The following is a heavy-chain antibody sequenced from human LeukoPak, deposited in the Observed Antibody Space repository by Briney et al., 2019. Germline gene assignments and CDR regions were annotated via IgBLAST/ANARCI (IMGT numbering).Heavy chain of an antibody. CDR2: ISYDGSNN. Sequence: GRSLRLSCAASGFTFSSYGMHWVRQAPGKGLEGVAVISYDGSNNYYADSVKSRFTISRDNSNNKLYLQMNSLTAEDTAVYCCAATVAGITFDYWGQGTLVTVSS. J-gene: IGHJ4*02. CDR1: GFTFSSYG. CDR3: AATVAGITFDY. D-gene: IGHD6-19*01. V-gene: IGHV3-30*03.